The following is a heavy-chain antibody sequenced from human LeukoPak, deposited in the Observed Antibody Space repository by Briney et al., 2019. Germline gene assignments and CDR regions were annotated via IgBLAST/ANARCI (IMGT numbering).Heavy chain of an antibody. V-gene: IGHV3-23*01. CDR1: GFTFSLSA. CDR2: VSNSGAAT. D-gene: IGHD2-21*01. J-gene: IGHJ4*02. Sequence: GGSLRLSCAASGFTFSLSAMTWVRQPPGKGLEWVATVSNSGAATYYADSVKGRFSISRDNSKNTVSLEVSNLRTDDTAIYYCAKEDSPPPWFHFWGQETRVPASS. CDR3: AKEDSPPPWFHF.